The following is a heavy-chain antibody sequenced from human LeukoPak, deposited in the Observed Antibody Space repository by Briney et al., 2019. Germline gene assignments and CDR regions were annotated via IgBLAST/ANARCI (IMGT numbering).Heavy chain of an antibody. CDR1: GFTLSSYW. CDR3: ARDLFSGSYQEDF. CDR2: IKYDGSGK. J-gene: IGHJ4*02. D-gene: IGHD1-26*01. V-gene: IGHV3-7*01. Sequence: GESLRLSCAASGFTLSSYWMSWVRQAPGKGLEWVANIKYDGSGKYYADSVKGRFTISRDDAKNSLYLEMNRLRVEDTAVYYCARDLFSGSYQEDFWGQGTLVTVSS.